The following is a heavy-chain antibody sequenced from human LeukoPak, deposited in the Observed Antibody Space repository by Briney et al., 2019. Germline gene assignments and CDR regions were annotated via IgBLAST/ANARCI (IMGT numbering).Heavy chain of an antibody. D-gene: IGHD5-18*01. V-gene: IGHV3-30*03. Sequence: GRSLRLSCAASGFPFSSYGMHWVRQAPGKGLEWVAVVSHDGTNEYFVDSVKGRFTISRDNSKNTLYLQMYSLRAEDTAVYYCARGHRWIQLWPFDYWGQGTLVTVSS. CDR3: ARGHRWIQLWPFDY. J-gene: IGHJ4*02. CDR1: GFPFSSYG. CDR2: VSHDGTNE.